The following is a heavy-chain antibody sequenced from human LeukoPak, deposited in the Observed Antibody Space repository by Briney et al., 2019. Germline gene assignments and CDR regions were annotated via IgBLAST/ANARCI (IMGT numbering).Heavy chain of an antibody. CDR1: GYTFTGYY. V-gene: IGHV1-2*02. J-gene: IGHJ6*03. Sequence: ASVKVSCKASGYTFTGYYMHWVRQAPGQGLEWMGWINPNSGGTNYAQKFQGRVTMTRDTSISTAYMELRSLRSDDTAVYYCARDYRITGYMDVWGKGTTVTISS. CDR2: INPNSGGT. CDR3: ARDYRITGYMDV. D-gene: IGHD2-8*02.